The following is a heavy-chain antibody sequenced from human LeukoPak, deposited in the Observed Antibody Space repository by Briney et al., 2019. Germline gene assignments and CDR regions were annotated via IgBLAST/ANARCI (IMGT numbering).Heavy chain of an antibody. J-gene: IGHJ4*02. CDR3: AKDRLLAADGNY. CDR2: IYSGGNT. Sequence: PGGSLRLSCAASGFTVSNNFMTWVRQAPGKGPECVSVIYSGGNTYYADSVKGRFTISRDNSKNTLYLQMNSLRAEDTAVYYCAKDRLLAADGNYWGQGTLVTVSS. D-gene: IGHD6-13*01. V-gene: IGHV3-53*01. CDR1: GFTVSNNF.